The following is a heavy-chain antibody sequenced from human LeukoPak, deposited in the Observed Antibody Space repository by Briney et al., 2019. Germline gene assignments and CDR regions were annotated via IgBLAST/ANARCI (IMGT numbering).Heavy chain of an antibody. CDR3: ARAWGGKVLDY. CDR2: INPNSGGT. CDR1: GGTFNNYA. D-gene: IGHD3-16*01. Sequence: ASVKVSCKSSGGTFNNYAISWVRQAPGQGLEWMGWINPNSGGTNYAQKFQGRVTMTRDTSISTAYMELSRLRSDDTAVYYCARAWGGKVLDYWGQGTLVTVSS. J-gene: IGHJ4*02. V-gene: IGHV1-2*02.